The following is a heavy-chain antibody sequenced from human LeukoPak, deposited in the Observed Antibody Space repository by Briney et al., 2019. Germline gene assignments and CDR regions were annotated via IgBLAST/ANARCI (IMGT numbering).Heavy chain of an antibody. D-gene: IGHD3-22*01. J-gene: IGHJ4*02. CDR2: MNPSGGST. Sequence: ASVKVSCKGSGYTFTSYYMHWVRQAPGQGLEWMGIMNPSGGSTSYAQKFQGRVTMTRDTSTSTVYMELSSLRSEDTAVYCCARDRGYDYYDSSGYYPKDYFDYWGQGTLVTVSS. CDR1: GYTFTSYY. CDR3: ARDRGYDYYDSSGYYPKDYFDY. V-gene: IGHV1-46*03.